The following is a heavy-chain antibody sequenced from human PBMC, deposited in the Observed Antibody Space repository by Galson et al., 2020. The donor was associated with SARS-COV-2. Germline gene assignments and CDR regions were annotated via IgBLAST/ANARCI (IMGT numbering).Heavy chain of an antibody. CDR1: RDTFTSNW. Sequence: HGESLKISCKGSRDTFTSNWIGWVRQMPGKGLEWMGIIYPGYGDTRYSPSFQGQVTFSADKSISTAYLQWSSLKASDTAMYYCARLNYGSGSYSADDWGQGTLVTVSS. D-gene: IGHD3-10*01. CDR2: IYPGYGDT. V-gene: IGHV5-51*01. J-gene: IGHJ4*02. CDR3: ARLNYGSGSYSADD.